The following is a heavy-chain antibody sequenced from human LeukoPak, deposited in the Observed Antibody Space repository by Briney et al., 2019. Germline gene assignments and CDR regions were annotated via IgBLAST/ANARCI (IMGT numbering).Heavy chain of an antibody. CDR2: IYHSGST. Sequence: PSETLSLTCTVSGGSISSGGYYWSWIRQPPGKGLEWIGYIYHSGSTYYNPSLQSRVTISVDTSKNQFSLKLSSVTAADTAVYYCARHRRGYSSGWYYFDYWGQGTLVTVSS. V-gene: IGHV4-30-2*01. J-gene: IGHJ4*02. D-gene: IGHD6-19*01. CDR3: ARHRRGYSSGWYYFDY. CDR1: GGSISSGGYY.